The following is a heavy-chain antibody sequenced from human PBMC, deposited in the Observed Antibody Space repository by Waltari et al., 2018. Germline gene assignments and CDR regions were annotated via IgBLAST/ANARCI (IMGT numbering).Heavy chain of an antibody. Sequence: QVQLQESGPGLVKPSETLSLTCTVSGYSISSGYYWGWIRQPPGKRLEWIGSIYHSGSTYYNPSLKSRVTISVDTSKNQFSLKLSSVTAADTAVYYCARGEYSGSHWDYWGQGTLVTVSS. CDR2: IYHSGST. J-gene: IGHJ4*02. CDR1: GYSISSGYY. CDR3: ARGEYSGSHWDY. D-gene: IGHD5-12*01. V-gene: IGHV4-38-2*02.